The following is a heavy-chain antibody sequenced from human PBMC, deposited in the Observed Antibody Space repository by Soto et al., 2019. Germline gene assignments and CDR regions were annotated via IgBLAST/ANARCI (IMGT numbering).Heavy chain of an antibody. CDR2: ISYDGSEK. CDR1: GFTFHFFG. Sequence: QEQLVESGGGVVQAGRSLRLSCAASGFTFHFFGMHWVRQAPGKGLEWVAVISYDGSEKYYADSVKGRFTMSRDNSKNMVYLEMSSLRPEDTSVYYCAKERRYSFDAFDIWGHGTMVTVA. J-gene: IGHJ3*02. D-gene: IGHD5-12*01. CDR3: AKERRYSFDAFDI. V-gene: IGHV3-30*18.